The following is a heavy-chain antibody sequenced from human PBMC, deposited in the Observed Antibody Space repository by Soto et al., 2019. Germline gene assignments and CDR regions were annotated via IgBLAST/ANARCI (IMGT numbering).Heavy chain of an antibody. CDR3: VKAVWGYDYFDF. CDR1: GFSFSSYG. D-gene: IGHD7-27*01. CDR2: ITGNGART. J-gene: IGHJ4*02. V-gene: IGHV3-64D*06. Sequence: PGGSLRLSCSASGFSFSSYGIHWVRQAPGRGLEYVSAITGNGARTYYAESVKDRFTISRDFSKNTVYLQMSSLRPEDTAVYYCVKAVWGYDYFDFWGQGXRVTVYS.